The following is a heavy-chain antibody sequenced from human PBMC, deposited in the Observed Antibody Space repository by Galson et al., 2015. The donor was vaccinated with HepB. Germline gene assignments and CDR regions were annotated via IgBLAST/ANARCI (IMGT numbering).Heavy chain of an antibody. D-gene: IGHD6-19*01. CDR1: GFTFSNYG. CDR2: ISYDGSNK. Sequence: SLRLSCAASGFTFSNYGMHWVRQAPGKGLEWVAVISYDGSNKYYADSVKGRFTISRDNSKNTLYLQTNSLRAEDTALYYCAKDPYLHSALAGTMAGFDYWGQGTLVTVSS. J-gene: IGHJ4*02. CDR3: AKDPYLHSALAGTMAGFDY. V-gene: IGHV3-30*18.